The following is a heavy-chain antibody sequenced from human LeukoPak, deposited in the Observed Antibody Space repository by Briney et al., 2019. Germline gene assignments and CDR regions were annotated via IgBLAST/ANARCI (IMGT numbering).Heavy chain of an antibody. CDR3: ARWGVPNSYFDS. J-gene: IGHJ4*02. Sequence: SETLSLTCTVSGGSISSYYWSWIRQPPGKGLEGIGYIYYSGSTNYNPSLKSRVAISVDTSKNQFSLKLSSLTAADTAVYYCARWGVPNSYFDSWGQGTLVTVSS. D-gene: IGHD3-16*01. V-gene: IGHV4-59*08. CDR1: GGSISSYY. CDR2: IYYSGST.